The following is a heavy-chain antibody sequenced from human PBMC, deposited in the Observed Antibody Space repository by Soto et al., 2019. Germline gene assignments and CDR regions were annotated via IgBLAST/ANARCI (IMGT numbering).Heavy chain of an antibody. V-gene: IGHV4-4*02. CDR3: ASRDPGTSVDY. D-gene: IGHD1-7*01. J-gene: IGHJ4*02. Sequence: PSETLSLTCAVSGGSSTSNNWWTCVRQPPGQGLEWIGEIYRTGSTNYNPSLKSRVTISLDKSENQFSLKVTSLTAADTAVYYCASRDPGTSVDYWGQGTLVTVSS. CDR1: GGSSTSNNW. CDR2: IYRTGST.